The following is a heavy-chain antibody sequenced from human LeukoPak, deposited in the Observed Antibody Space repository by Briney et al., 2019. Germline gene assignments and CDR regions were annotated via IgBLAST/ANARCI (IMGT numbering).Heavy chain of an antibody. CDR3: ARLYCTRTSCHLDY. D-gene: IGHD2-2*01. Sequence: PSETLSLTCTVSGGSVSSVSYYWSWIQQPPGKGLEWIGYMYYSGSTNYNPSLKSRVTISLDTSKNQFSLKLSSVTAADTAVYYCARLYCTRTSCHLDYWGQGILVTVSS. J-gene: IGHJ4*02. CDR2: MYYSGST. CDR1: GGSVSSVSYY. V-gene: IGHV4-61*01.